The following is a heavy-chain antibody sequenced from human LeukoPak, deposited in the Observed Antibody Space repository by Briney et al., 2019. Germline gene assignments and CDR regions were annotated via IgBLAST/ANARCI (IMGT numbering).Heavy chain of an antibody. Sequence: GGSLRLSXVASGFTFRSYLMQWVRQTPGKGLVSVSYIYNDGSSTSYADSVKGRFTISRDNAKNTLYLQMNSLRAEDTAIYYCVRDYHYYIDVWGKGTTVIVSS. CDR2: IYNDGSST. CDR3: VRDYHYYIDV. J-gene: IGHJ6*03. CDR1: GFTFRSYL. V-gene: IGHV3-74*01.